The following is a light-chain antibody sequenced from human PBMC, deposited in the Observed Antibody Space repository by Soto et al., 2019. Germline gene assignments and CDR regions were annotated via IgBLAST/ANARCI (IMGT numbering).Light chain of an antibody. Sequence: EIVLTQSPATLSLSPGERATLSCRASQSVSSYLAWYQQKPGQAPRLLIYDASNRATGIPARFSGSGSGTDFTLTITSLEPEAFAVYYCQQRSNWTPLTFGGGTKVESK. CDR2: DAS. J-gene: IGKJ4*01. CDR3: QQRSNWTPLT. CDR1: QSVSSY. V-gene: IGKV3-11*01.